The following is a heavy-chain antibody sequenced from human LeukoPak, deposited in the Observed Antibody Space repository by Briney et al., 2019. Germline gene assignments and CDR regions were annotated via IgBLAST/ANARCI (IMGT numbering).Heavy chain of an antibody. CDR3: VRDHNWAFDY. J-gene: IGHJ4*02. Sequence: QSGGSLRLSCAASGFTVSSNYMSWVRQAPGKGLEWVSVIYSGGSTYYADAVKGRFTISRDNSKNTLYLQMNSLRAEDTAVYYCVRDHNWAFDYWGLGTLVTVSS. CDR2: IYSGGST. V-gene: IGHV3-53*01. D-gene: IGHD3-16*01. CDR1: GFTVSSNY.